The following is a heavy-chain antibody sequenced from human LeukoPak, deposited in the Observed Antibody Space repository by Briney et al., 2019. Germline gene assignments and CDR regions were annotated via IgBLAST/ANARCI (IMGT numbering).Heavy chain of an antibody. CDR1: GFTFSSAW. Sequence: GGSLRLSCVASGFTFSSAWMSWLRQAPGKGLEWVGRIKSNSDGGTADYAASVKGRFTISRDDSKNTVYLQMNSLKTEDTAVYYCLWWDYWGQGTLVTVSS. CDR3: LWWDY. D-gene: IGHD2-21*01. V-gene: IGHV3-15*01. CDR2: IKSNSDGGTA. J-gene: IGHJ4*02.